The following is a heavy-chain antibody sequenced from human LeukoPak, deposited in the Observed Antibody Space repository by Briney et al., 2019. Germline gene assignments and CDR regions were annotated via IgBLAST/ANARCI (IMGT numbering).Heavy chain of an antibody. CDR1: GFTVSSNY. D-gene: IGHD2-2*01. Sequence: GGSLRLSCVASGFTVSSNYMSWVRQAPGKGLEWVSVIYSGGSTYYADSVKGRFTISRDNSKNTLYLQMNSLRAEDTAVYYCAKVIDIVVVPAAYYFDYWGQGTLVTVSS. J-gene: IGHJ4*02. CDR2: IYSGGST. CDR3: AKVIDIVVVPAAYYFDY. V-gene: IGHV3-53*01.